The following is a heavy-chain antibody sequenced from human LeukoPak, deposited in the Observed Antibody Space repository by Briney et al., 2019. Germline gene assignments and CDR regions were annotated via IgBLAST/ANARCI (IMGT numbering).Heavy chain of an antibody. CDR3: TTGLTYYYDSSGYYPIDY. CDR2: IKSKTDGGTT. CDR1: GFTFSNAW. Sequence: PGGSLRLSCAASGFTFSNAWMSWVRQAPGKGLEWVGRIKSKTDGGTTDYAAPVKGRFTISRDDSKNTLYLQMNSLKTDDTAVYYCTTGLTYYYDSSGYYPIDYWGQGTLVTVSS. J-gene: IGHJ4*02. D-gene: IGHD3-22*01. V-gene: IGHV3-15*01.